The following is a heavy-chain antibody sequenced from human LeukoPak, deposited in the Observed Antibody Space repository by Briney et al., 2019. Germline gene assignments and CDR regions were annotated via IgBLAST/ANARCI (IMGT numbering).Heavy chain of an antibody. Sequence: KTSETLSLTCAVYGGSFSGYYWSWIRQPPGKGLEWIGEINHSGSTNYNPSLKSRVTISVDTSNNQLSLRLGSVTAADTAVYYCATVYCSRTSCLDYWGQGTLVTVSS. V-gene: IGHV4-34*01. CDR2: INHSGST. D-gene: IGHD2-2*01. CDR3: ATVYCSRTSCLDY. J-gene: IGHJ4*02. CDR1: GGSFSGYY.